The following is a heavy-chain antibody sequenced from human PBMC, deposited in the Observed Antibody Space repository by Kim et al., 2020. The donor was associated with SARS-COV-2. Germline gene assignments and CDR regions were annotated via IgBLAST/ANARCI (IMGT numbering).Heavy chain of an antibody. Sequence: GGSLRLSCAASGFTFSDYSMNWVRQAPGKGLEWVSSISGGSSYIYYAESVKGRLTISRDNSNNSLFLQMNSLRDEDTAVYYCTRVYDSSNYYDYYGMDVWGQGTTVTVSS. CDR1: GFTFSDYS. V-gene: IGHV3-21*01. CDR2: ISGGSSYI. CDR3: TRVYDSSNYYDYYGMDV. D-gene: IGHD3-22*01. J-gene: IGHJ6*02.